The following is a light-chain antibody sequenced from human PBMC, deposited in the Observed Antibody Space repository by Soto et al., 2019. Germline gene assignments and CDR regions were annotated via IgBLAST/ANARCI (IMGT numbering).Light chain of an antibody. CDR2: GAS. CDR3: QHYVTSLTT. V-gene: IGKV3-20*01. Sequence: EIVLTQSPGTLSLSPGERATLSCGASQSVTSNYLAWYQQKPGQAPRLLIFGASIRVKGIPDRFIGSGSGTDFTLTISRLEPEDFAVYYCQHYVTSLTTFCQGTKVDIK. CDR1: QSVTSNY. J-gene: IGKJ1*01.